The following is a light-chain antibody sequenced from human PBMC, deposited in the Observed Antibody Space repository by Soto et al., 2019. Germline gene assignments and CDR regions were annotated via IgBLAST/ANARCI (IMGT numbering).Light chain of an antibody. CDR3: QPYYSTPH. V-gene: IGKV4-1*01. Sequence: DIVMTQSPDSLAVSLGERATINCKSSQSVLYSSNNKNYLAWYQQKPGQPPKLLIYWASTRESGVPDRFSGSGSGTDFTLTISSLQAEDVAVYYCQPYYSTPHFGQGTKLEIK. J-gene: IGKJ2*01. CDR2: WAS. CDR1: QSVLYSSNNKNY.